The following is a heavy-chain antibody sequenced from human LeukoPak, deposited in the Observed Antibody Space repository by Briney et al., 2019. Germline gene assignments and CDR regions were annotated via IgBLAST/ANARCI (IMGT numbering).Heavy chain of an antibody. CDR2: IKQDGSEQ. J-gene: IGHJ4*02. D-gene: IGHD6-13*01. V-gene: IGHV3-7*01. CDR1: GFTFSNYW. CDR3: ASGRQLGY. Sequence: GGSPRLSCAASGFTFSNYWMSWVRQAPGKGLEWVANIKQDGSEQYYVDSVKGRFTISRDNDKNSLYLQMNSLRAEDAAVYYCASGRQLGYWGQGTLVTVSS.